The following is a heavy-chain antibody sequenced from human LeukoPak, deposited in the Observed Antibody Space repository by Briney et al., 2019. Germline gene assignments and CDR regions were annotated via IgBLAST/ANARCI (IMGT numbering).Heavy chain of an antibody. V-gene: IGHV3-21*01. CDR2: ISSSSSYI. CDR3: ARGTVTTFSNDY. J-gene: IGHJ4*02. D-gene: IGHD4-17*01. CDR1: GFTLSSYS. Sequence: PGRSLRLSCTVSGFTLSSYSMNWVRQAPGKGLEWVSSISSSSSYIYYADSVKGRFTISRDNAKNSLYLQMNSLRAEDTAVYYCARGTVTTFSNDYWGQGTLVTVAS.